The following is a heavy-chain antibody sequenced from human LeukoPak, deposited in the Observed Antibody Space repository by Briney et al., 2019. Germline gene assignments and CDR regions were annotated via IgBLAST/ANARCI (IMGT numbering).Heavy chain of an antibody. V-gene: IGHV4-34*01. CDR1: GGSISSYY. J-gene: IGHJ5*02. D-gene: IGHD3-10*01. CDR3: ARHSRYYYGSGSYYSCNWFDP. Sequence: PSETLSLTCTVSGGSISSYYWSWIRQPPGKGLEWIGEINHSGSTNYNPSLKSRVTISVDTSKNQFSLKLSSVTAADTAVYYCARHSRYYYGSGSYYSCNWFDPWGQGTLVTVSS. CDR2: INHSGST.